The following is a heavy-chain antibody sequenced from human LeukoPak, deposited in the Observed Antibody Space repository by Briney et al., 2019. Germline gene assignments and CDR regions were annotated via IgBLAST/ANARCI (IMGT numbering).Heavy chain of an antibody. V-gene: IGHV3-72*01. J-gene: IGHJ6*03. CDR1: GFTFSDHY. Sequence: PGGSLRLSXAASGFTFSDHYMDWVRQAPGKGLEWVGRTRNKANSYTTEYAASVKGRFTISRDDSENSLYLQMNSLKTEDTAVYYCARGVCGGDCYYYYYYYYMDVWGKGTTVTVSS. CDR2: TRNKANSYTT. D-gene: IGHD2-21*01. CDR3: ARGVCGGDCYYYYYYYYMDV.